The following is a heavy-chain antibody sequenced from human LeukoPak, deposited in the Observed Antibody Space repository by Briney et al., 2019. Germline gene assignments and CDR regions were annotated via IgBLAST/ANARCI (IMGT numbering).Heavy chain of an antibody. D-gene: IGHD1-26*01. V-gene: IGHV4-30-4*08. CDR3: ARVRVGAHWFDP. CDR2: IYYSGST. CDR1: GDSISSGDYY. Sequence: SQTLSLTCTVSGDSISSGDYYWSWIRQPPGKGLEWIGYIYYSGSTYYNPSLKSRVTISVDTSKNQFSLKLSSVTAADTAVYYCARVRVGAHWFDPWGQGTLVTVSS. J-gene: IGHJ5*02.